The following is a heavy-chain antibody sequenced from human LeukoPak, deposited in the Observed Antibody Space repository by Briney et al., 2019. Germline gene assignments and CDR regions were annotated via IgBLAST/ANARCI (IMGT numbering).Heavy chain of an antibody. J-gene: IGHJ4*02. D-gene: IGHD3-22*01. CDR3: ARDFTSVRGEYYYDSSDY. Sequence: ASVKVSCKASGYTFTGYYMHWVRQAPGQGLEWMGWINPNSGGTNYAQKFQGRVTMTRDTSISTAYMELSRLRSDDTAVYYCARDFTSVRGEYYYDSSDYWGQGTLVTVSS. V-gene: IGHV1-2*02. CDR1: GYTFTGYY. CDR2: INPNSGGT.